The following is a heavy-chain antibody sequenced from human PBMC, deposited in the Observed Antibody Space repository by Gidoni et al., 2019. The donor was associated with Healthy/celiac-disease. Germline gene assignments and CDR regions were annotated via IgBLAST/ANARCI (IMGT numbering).Heavy chain of an antibody. CDR1: GFTFSNAW. D-gene: IGHD2-21*02. CDR2: IKSKTDGGTT. V-gene: IGHV3-15*01. J-gene: IGHJ4*02. CDR3: TTDLGGGNSGGDY. Sequence: EVQLVESGGGLLKPGGSLSLSCAASGFTFSNAWMSWVRQAPGKGLEWVGRIKSKTDGGTTDYAAPVKGRFTISRDDSKNTLYLQMNSLKTEDTAVYYCTTDLGGGNSGGDYWGQGTLVTVSS.